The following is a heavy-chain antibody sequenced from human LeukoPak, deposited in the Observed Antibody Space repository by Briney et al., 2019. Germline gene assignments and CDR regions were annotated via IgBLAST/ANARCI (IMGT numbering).Heavy chain of an antibody. Sequence: PGGSLRLSCAASGFTFSSDWMHWVRQAPVKGLVWVSRINGAGTSTSYADSVKGRFTISRDNAKNTLYLQMNSLRAEDTAVYYCARATPGWWELQRWGQGTLVTVSS. J-gene: IGHJ4*02. D-gene: IGHD1-26*01. CDR2: INGAGTST. V-gene: IGHV3-74*01. CDR3: ARATPGWWELQR. CDR1: GFTFSSDW.